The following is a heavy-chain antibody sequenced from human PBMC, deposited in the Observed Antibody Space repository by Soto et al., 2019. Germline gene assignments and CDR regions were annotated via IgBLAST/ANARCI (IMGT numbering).Heavy chain of an antibody. V-gene: IGHV4-4*02. CDR2: VYHTVSV. CDR1: GGSVSSNNW. Sequence: QVLLQESGPGLVKPSGTLSLTCAVSGGSVSSNNWWTWFRQPPGKGLEWIGEVYHTVSVTYNPSLESRVTISVDKSNNHFSLTLTSVTAADTAVYYCAKSWELRRFFATWGQGSLVTVSS. D-gene: IGHD1-26*01. J-gene: IGHJ5*02. CDR3: AKSWELRRFFAT.